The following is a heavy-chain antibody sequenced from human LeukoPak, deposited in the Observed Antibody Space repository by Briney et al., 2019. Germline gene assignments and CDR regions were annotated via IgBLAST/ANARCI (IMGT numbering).Heavy chain of an antibody. D-gene: IGHD3-10*01. CDR2: IYYSGST. J-gene: IGHJ4*02. CDR1: GGSISSYY. V-gene: IGHV4-39*01. Sequence: SETLSLTCTVSGGSISSYYWGWIRQPPGKGLEWIGSIYYSGSTYYNPSLKSRVTISVDTSKNQFSLKLSSVTAADTAVYYCARLTMVQGVIITDYFDYWGQGTLVTVSS. CDR3: ARLTMVQGVIITDYFDY.